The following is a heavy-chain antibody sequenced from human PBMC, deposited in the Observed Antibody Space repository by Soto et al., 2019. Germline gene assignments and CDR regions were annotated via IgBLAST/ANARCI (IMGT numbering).Heavy chain of an antibody. J-gene: IGHJ4*02. CDR2: INHSGST. CDR3: ARGLHALDY. D-gene: IGHD2-2*01. CDR1: GGSISGYY. Sequence: SETLSLTCAVYGGSISGYYWSWIRQPPGKGLEWIGEINHSGSTNYNPSLKSRVTISVDTSKNQFSLKLSSVTAADTAVYYCARGLHALDYRGQGTLVTVSP. V-gene: IGHV4-34*01.